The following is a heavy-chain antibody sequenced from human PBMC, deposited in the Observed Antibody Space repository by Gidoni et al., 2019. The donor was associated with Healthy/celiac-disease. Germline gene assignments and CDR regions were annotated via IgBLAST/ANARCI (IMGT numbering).Heavy chain of an antibody. CDR2: INSDGSST. CDR1: GFTFSSYW. D-gene: IGHD1-7*01. Sequence: EVQLVESGGGLVQPGGSLRLSCAASGFTFSSYWMHWVRQAPGKGLVWVSRINSDGSSTSYADSVKGRFTISRDNAKNTLYLQMNSLRAEDTAVYYCARGNNWNYVNYYYYGMDVWGQGTTVTVSS. J-gene: IGHJ6*02. V-gene: IGHV3-74*01. CDR3: ARGNNWNYVNYYYYGMDV.